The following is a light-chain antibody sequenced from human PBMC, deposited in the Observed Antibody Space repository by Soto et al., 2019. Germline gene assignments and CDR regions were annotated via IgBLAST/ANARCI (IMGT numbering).Light chain of an antibody. V-gene: IGLV2-14*01. CDR2: DVS. CDR3: SSYTSSSPYV. Sequence: QSALTQPASVSGSPGQSITISCTGTSSDVGGYNYVSWYQQHPGKAPKLMIYDVSNRPSGVSNRFSGSKSGNTASLTISALQAEDEADYYCSSYTSSSPYVFGTGTKLTVL. J-gene: IGLJ1*01. CDR1: SSDVGGYNY.